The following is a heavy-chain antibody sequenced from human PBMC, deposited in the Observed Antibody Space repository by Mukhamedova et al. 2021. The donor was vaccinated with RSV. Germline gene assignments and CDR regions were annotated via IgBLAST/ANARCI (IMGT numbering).Heavy chain of an antibody. CDR3: ARSDFGTVSTLDY. J-gene: IGHJ4*02. CDR2: ISSSSIYM. D-gene: IGHD3-10*01. Sequence: SISSSSIYMYYADSVKGRFTISRDNAKNSLYLQMNSLRDDDTAVYYCARSDFGTVSTLDYWGQGTLVTVSS. V-gene: IGHV3-21*01.